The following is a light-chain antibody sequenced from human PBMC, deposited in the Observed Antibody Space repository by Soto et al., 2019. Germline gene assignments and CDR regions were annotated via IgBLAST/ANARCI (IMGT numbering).Light chain of an antibody. J-gene: IGKJ5*01. Sequence: EIVMTQSPATLSVSPGERATLSCRASQSVSSKLARYKQKHGQAPRLLIYGASTRATAIPARFSGGGSGTEFTLTISSLEPEDFAVYYCQQRSNPITFGQGTRLEIK. CDR1: QSVSSK. V-gene: IGKV3-15*01. CDR2: GAS. CDR3: QQRSNPIT.